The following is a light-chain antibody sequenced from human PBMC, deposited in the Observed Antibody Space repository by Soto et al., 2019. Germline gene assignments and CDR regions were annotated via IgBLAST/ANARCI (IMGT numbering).Light chain of an antibody. CDR3: QVWDPTSDHVI. CDR2: ADS. V-gene: IGLV3-21*02. Sequence: SYELTQPPSVSVAPGQTARITCGGNNIGSKSVHWYQQTPGQAPVLVVYADSDRPSGIPGRFSGSNSGNTATLTISRAEDGDEADYFCQVWDPTSDHVIFGGGTKLTV. CDR1: NIGSKS. J-gene: IGLJ2*01.